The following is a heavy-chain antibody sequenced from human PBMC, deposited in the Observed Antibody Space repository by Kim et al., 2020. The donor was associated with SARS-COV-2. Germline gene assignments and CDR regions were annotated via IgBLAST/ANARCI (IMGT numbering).Heavy chain of an antibody. Sequence: GESLKISCKGSGYSFTSYWISWVRQMPGKGLEWMGRIDPSDSYTNYSPSFQGHVTISADKSISTAYLQWSSLKASDTAMYYCARVGRFLEWLLWDYYGMDVWGQGTTVTVSS. D-gene: IGHD3-3*01. V-gene: IGHV5-10-1*01. J-gene: IGHJ6*02. CDR2: IDPSDSYT. CDR1: GYSFTSYW. CDR3: ARVGRFLEWLLWDYYGMDV.